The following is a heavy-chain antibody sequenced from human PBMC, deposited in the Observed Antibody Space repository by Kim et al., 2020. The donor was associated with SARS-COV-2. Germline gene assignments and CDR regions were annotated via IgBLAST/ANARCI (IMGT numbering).Heavy chain of an antibody. J-gene: IGHJ4*02. CDR3: ARYRAAANDY. CDR1: AFTFSSFS. CDR2: ISSSGTYI. Sequence: GGSLRLSRAASAFTFSSFSMNWVRQAPGKGLEWVSSISSSGTYIYYADSVKGRFTISRDNAKNSLYLQMNSLRAEDTAVYYCARYRAAANDYWGQGTLVTVSS. V-gene: IGHV3-21*01. D-gene: IGHD6-13*01.